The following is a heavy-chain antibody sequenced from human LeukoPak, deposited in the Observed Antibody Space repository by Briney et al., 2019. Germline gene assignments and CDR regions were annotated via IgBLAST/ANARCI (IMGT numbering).Heavy chain of an antibody. CDR3: AKGKGYFDWLLTS. V-gene: IGHV3-23*01. CDR1: GFTFSSYA. D-gene: IGHD3-9*01. Sequence: GGSLRLSCAASGFTFSSYAMTWVRQAPGKGLEWVSAISGSGGNTYYADSVKGRFTISRDNFKNTLYLQIKSLRAEDTAVYYCAKGKGYFDWLLTSWGQGTLVTVSS. CDR2: ISGSGGNT. J-gene: IGHJ5*02.